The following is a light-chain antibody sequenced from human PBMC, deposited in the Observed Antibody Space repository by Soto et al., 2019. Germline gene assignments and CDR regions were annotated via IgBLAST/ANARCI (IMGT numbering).Light chain of an antibody. CDR3: EYYGTSIT. CDR1: QSISNNH. Sequence: EIVLTQSPGTLSLSPGERVTLSCRASQSISNNHLAWYQQKSGQAPRLLIHGTSNRATGIPDRFSGSGSGTDFTLTFSRLEPADFAVYYCEYYGTSITFGGGTQVEIK. J-gene: IGKJ4*01. V-gene: IGKV3-20*01. CDR2: GTS.